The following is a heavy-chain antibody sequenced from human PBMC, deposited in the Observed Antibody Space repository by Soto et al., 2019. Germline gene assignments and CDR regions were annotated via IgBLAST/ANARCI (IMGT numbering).Heavy chain of an antibody. Sequence: EVQLVESGGGLVQPGGSLRLSCAASGFTFSSNRMIWVRQAPGKGLEWVAKINQDGGVRYYVDSVKGRFTISRDNAKNSLNLQINSLRAEDKAVYYGATDYQAYWGQGPLVTVSS. CDR2: INQDGGVR. V-gene: IGHV3-7*01. CDR1: GFTFSSNR. D-gene: IGHD3-16*02. CDR3: ATDYQAY. J-gene: IGHJ4*02.